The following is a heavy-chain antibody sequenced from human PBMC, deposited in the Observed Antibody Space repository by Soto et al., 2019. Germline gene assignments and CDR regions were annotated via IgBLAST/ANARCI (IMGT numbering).Heavy chain of an antibody. D-gene: IGHD2-8*02. CDR1: GFTFNIYA. Sequence: EVQLLESGGGLVQRGGSLRLSCAASGFTFNIYAMTWVRQAPGKGLEWVSVISGSGGRTYYADSVKGRFTVSRDNSKKTLYLQMDSLRAEDTAVYYCAKEVVVESPGLSNYYYYGLDVWGQGTTVTVSS. J-gene: IGHJ6*02. CDR3: AKEVVVESPGLSNYYYYGLDV. CDR2: ISGSGGRT. V-gene: IGHV3-23*01.